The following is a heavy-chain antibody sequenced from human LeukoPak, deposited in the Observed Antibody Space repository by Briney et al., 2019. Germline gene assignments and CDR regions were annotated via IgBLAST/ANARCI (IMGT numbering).Heavy chain of an antibody. D-gene: IGHD2-15*01. J-gene: IGHJ4*02. V-gene: IGHV4-59*08. CDR2: IYYSGST. CDR1: GGSISSYY. Sequence: SETLSLTCTVSGGSISSYYWSWIRQPPGKGLEWIGYIYYSGSTNYNPSLKSRVTISVDTSKNQFSLKLSSVTAADTAVYFCVGRGYKGGTYGEYWGQGTRVTVSS. CDR3: VGRGYKGGTYGEY.